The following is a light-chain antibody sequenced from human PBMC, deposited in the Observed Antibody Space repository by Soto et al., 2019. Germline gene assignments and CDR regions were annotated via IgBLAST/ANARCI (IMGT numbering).Light chain of an antibody. CDR2: QVS. V-gene: IGKV2-30*01. CDR1: QGLVYSDGNTF. J-gene: IGKJ1*01. CDR3: VQGTHWPWT. Sequence: DVVMTQSPLSLSVTLGQPASISCRSSQGLVYSDGNTFLNWFLQRPGQSPRRLIYQVSNRDSGVPDRFSGSGSGTYYTLTISRVEAEDVGIYYCVQGTHWPWTFGQGTKVEIK.